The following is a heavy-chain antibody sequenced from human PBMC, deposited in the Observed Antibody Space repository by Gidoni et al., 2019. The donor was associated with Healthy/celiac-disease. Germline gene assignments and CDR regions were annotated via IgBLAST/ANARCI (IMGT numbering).Heavy chain of an antibody. V-gene: IGHV3-30*18. D-gene: IGHD4-17*01. CDR1: GFTFSSYG. Sequence: QVQLVASGGGVVQPGRSLRLSCAASGFTFSSYGMHWVRQAPGKGLEWVAVISYDGSNKYYADSVKGRFTISRDNSKNTLYLQMNSLRAEDTAVYYCAKGRMTTVTLPDYWGQGTLVTVSS. CDR2: ISYDGSNK. J-gene: IGHJ4*02. CDR3: AKGRMTTVTLPDY.